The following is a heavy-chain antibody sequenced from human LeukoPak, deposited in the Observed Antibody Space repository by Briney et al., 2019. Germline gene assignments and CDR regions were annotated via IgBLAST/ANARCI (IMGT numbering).Heavy chain of an antibody. CDR2: MFYTGNS. D-gene: IGHD4/OR15-4a*01. V-gene: IGHV4-39*01. J-gene: IGHJ1*01. CDR3: ARHSRVLATIMEYFHH. CDR1: GDSIISPSHY. Sequence: SEALSLPCTVSGDSIISPSHYWVWIRQPPGRGLEWIGSMFYTGNSYYNPSLKTRANIFVDTSKNQFSLWLSSVTAADTAVYYCARHSRVLATIMEYFHHWGQGTLVTVSS.